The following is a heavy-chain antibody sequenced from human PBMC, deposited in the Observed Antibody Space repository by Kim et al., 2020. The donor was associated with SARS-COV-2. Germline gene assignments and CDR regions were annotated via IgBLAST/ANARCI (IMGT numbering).Heavy chain of an antibody. V-gene: IGHV3-11*06. Sequence: GRFTISRDNAKNSLYLQMNSLRAEDTAVYYCAREVVVITTPQQRSDAFDIWGQGTMVTVSS. CDR3: AREVVVITTPQQRSDAFDI. J-gene: IGHJ3*02. D-gene: IGHD3-22*01.